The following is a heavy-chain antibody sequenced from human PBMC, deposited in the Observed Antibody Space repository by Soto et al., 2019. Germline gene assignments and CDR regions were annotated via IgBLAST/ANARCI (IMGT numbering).Heavy chain of an antibody. D-gene: IGHD2-2*01. CDR3: AREFDRYCSSTDCYSDYFYYYGLDV. V-gene: IGHV3-53*01. CDR2: IYSGGTT. CDR1: GFTVSTNY. J-gene: IGHJ6*02. Sequence: HPGGSLRLSCAASGFTVSTNYMNWVRQAPGKGLEWVSVIYSGGTTYYADSVKGRFTVSRDKSKNTLYLQMHNLRAEDTAVYYCAREFDRYCSSTDCYSDYFYYYGLDVWGQGTTVTVSS.